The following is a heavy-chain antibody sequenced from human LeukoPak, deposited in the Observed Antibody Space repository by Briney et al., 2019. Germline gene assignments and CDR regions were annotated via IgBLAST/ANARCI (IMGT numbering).Heavy chain of an antibody. CDR1: GFTFSTST. CDR3: VRIPNSAGFPNWFDP. Sequence: GGSLTLSCAASGFTFSTSTMNWVRQAPGKGLEWVSSISSSNDYIYYADSVKGRFTISRDNAKNSLYLQMNSLRAEDTAVYYCVRIPNSAGFPNWFDPWGQGTLVTVSS. V-gene: IGHV3-21*01. D-gene: IGHD6-19*01. J-gene: IGHJ5*02. CDR2: ISSSNDYI.